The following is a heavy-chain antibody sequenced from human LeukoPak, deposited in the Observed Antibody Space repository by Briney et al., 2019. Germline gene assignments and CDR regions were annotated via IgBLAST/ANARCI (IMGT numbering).Heavy chain of an antibody. CDR1: GGSISSYY. Sequence: SETLSLTCTVSGGSISSYYWSWIRQPPGKGLEWIGYIQYSGSTNYNPSLKSRITISVDTSKNQFSLKLSSVTAADTAVYYCARVSWFPGTSYYYMDVWGKGTTVTVSS. CDR2: IQYSGST. J-gene: IGHJ6*03. V-gene: IGHV4-59*01. CDR3: ARVSWFPGTSYYYMDV. D-gene: IGHD1-1*01.